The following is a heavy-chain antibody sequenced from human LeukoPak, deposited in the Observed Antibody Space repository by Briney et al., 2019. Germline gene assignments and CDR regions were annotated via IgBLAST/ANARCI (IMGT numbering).Heavy chain of an antibody. D-gene: IGHD5-24*01. V-gene: IGHV4-31*03. Sequence: SETLSLTCTVSGGSISSGAYCWNWIRQRPGKGLEWIGYIFHSGSTYYKPSVKSRVTISVDTSKNQLSLRLTSVTAADTAVYYCARDRRDGYSVWGQGTKVTVSS. CDR1: GGSISSGAYC. CDR2: IFHSGST. J-gene: IGHJ4*02. CDR3: ARDRRDGYSV.